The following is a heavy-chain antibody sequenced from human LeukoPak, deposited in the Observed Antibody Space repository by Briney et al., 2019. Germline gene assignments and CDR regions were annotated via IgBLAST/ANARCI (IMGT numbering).Heavy chain of an antibody. V-gene: IGHV3-30*18. CDR1: GFTFSSYG. D-gene: IGHD3-3*01. J-gene: IGHJ4*02. Sequence: GGSLRLSCAASGFTFSSYGMHWVRQAPGKGLEWVAVISYDGSNKYYADSVKGRFTISRDNSKNTLYLQMNSLRAEDTAVYYCAKDHYDFWSGYHDYRGQGTLVTVSS. CDR2: ISYDGSNK. CDR3: AKDHYDFWSGYHDY.